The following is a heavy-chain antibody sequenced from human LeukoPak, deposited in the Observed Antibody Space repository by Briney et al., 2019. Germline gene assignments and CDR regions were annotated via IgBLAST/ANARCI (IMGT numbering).Heavy chain of an antibody. CDR2: IYYSGST. CDR3: ARSATGATDSFDY. J-gene: IGHJ4*02. Sequence: SETLSLTCTVSGGSISSSSYYWGWIRPPPGKGLEWIGSIYYSGSTYYNPSLKSRVTISVDTSKNQFSLKLSSVTAADTAVYYCARSATGATDSFDYWGQGTLVTVSS. CDR1: GGSISSSSYY. V-gene: IGHV4-39*01. D-gene: IGHD1-26*01.